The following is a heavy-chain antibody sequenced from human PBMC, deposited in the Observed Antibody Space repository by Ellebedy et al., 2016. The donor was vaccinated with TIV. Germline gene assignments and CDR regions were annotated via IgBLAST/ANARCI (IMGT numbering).Heavy chain of an antibody. CDR3: ASCYYHDSSNYYSL. V-gene: IGHV1-69*13. D-gene: IGHD3-22*01. J-gene: IGHJ4*02. CDR2: IIPLGSP. Sequence: SVKVSXKTSGGSFSDYAFSWVRRTPGQGLDWMGGIIPLGSPAYAQKFQGRVTITADESTSTAYMELSSLGSEDTAVYYCASCYYHDSSNYYSLWGQGTLVTVSS. CDR1: GGSFSDYA.